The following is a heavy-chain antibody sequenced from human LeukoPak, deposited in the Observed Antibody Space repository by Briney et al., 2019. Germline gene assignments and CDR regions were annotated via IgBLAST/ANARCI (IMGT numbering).Heavy chain of an antibody. D-gene: IGHD1-7*01. CDR3: AKRVSTTSGHFDY. V-gene: IGHV3-23*01. Sequence: GGSLRLSCVASGFTFSNYAVSWVRQAPGKGLEWVSAFSGGGDYTYYADSVKGRFTISRDNSKNALYLQMNSLRVEDTAFYYCAKRVSTTSGHFDYWGQGTLVTVSS. J-gene: IGHJ4*02. CDR1: GFTFSNYA. CDR2: FSGGGDYT.